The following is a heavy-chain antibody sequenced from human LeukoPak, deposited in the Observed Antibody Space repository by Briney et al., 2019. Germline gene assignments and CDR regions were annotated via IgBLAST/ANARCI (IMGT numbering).Heavy chain of an antibody. J-gene: IGHJ4*02. D-gene: IGHD1-14*01. CDR3: ARDLRWPGIDY. Sequence: GSLRLSCAASGFTVSSNYMSWVRQAPGKGLEWVSVIYSGGSTYYADSVKGRFTISRDNAKNSLYLQMNSLRAEDTAVYYCARDLRWPGIDYWGQGTLVTVSS. CDR2: IYSGGST. V-gene: IGHV3-66*01. CDR1: GFTVSSNY.